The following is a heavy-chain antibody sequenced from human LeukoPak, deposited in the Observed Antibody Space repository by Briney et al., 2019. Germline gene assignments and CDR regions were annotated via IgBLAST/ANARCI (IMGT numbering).Heavy chain of an antibody. CDR2: INPNSGST. CDR3: ARVPGLATT. V-gene: IGHV1-2*02. Sequence: ASVKVSCKASGYTFTSYDMHWVRQAPGQGLEWMGWINPNSGSTNYAQNFQGRVTLTRDTSITTAYMELSRLSSDDTAVYYCARVPGLATTWGQGTLVTVSS. D-gene: IGHD1/OR15-1a*01. CDR1: GYTFTSYD. J-gene: IGHJ4*02.